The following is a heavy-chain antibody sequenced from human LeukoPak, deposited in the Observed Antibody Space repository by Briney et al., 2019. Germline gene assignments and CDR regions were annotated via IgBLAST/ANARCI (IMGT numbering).Heavy chain of an antibody. V-gene: IGHV4-4*07. J-gene: IGHJ5*02. Sequence: SGTLSLTCAVSGGSISSSYYWSWIRQPAGKGLEWIGRIYTSGSTNYNPSLKSRVTMSVDTSKNQFSLKLTSVTAADTAVYYCARHVTFDYSWFDPWAQGTLVTVSS. D-gene: IGHD3-9*01. CDR1: GGSISSSYY. CDR2: IYTSGST. CDR3: ARHVTFDYSWFDP.